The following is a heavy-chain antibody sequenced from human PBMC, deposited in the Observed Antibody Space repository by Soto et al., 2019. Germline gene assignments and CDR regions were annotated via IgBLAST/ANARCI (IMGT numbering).Heavy chain of an antibody. CDR1: GFTFSSYS. V-gene: IGHV3-21*01. CDR2: ISSSSSYI. CDR3: ARDLATYDSTWPLEY. J-gene: IGHJ4*02. D-gene: IGHD3-22*01. Sequence: GGSLRLSCAASGFTFSSYSMNWVRQAPGKGLEWVSSISSSSSYIYYADSVKGRFTISRDNAKNSLYLQMNSLRAEDTAVYYCARDLATYDSTWPLEYWGQGTLVTVSS.